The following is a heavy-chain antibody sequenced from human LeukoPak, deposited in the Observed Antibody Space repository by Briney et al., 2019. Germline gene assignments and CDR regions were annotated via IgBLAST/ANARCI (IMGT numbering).Heavy chain of an antibody. CDR1: GFTFSSYG. V-gene: IGHV3-30*18. CDR3: AKSYGSGSYYNGRFDY. J-gene: IGHJ4*02. CDR2: ISYDGSNK. Sequence: GRSLRLSCAASGFTFSSYGMHWVRQAPGKGLEWVAVISYDGSNKYYADSVKGRFTISRDNSKNTLYLQMNGLRAEDTAVYYCAKSYGSGSYYNGRFDYWGQGTLVTVSS. D-gene: IGHD3-10*01.